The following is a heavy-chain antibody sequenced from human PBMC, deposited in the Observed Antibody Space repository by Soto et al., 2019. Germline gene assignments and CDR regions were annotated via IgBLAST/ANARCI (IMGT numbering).Heavy chain of an antibody. CDR2: ISWNSGSI. D-gene: IGHD6-19*01. CDR3: AKDTAVAGTGDYFDY. J-gene: IGHJ4*02. V-gene: IGHV3-9*01. CDR1: GFTFDDYA. Sequence: EVQLVESGGGLVQPGRSLRLSWAASGFTFDDYAMHWVRQAPGKGLEWVSGISWNSGSIGYADSVKGRFTISSDNAKNSLYLQMNSLRAEDTALYYCAKDTAVAGTGDYFDYWGKGTLVTVSS.